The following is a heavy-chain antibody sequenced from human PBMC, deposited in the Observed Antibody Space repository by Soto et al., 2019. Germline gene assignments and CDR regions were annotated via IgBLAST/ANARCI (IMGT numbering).Heavy chain of an antibody. D-gene: IGHD3-10*01. CDR1: GFTFGTTD. V-gene: IGHV3-23*01. Sequence: QLLQSGGGLVQPGGSLTLSCAASGFTFGTTDMSWVRQAPGEGLEWVSTIDGSGGITYYADSVTGRFTISRDNARNTVYLQMNSLTADDTALYYCVKNSGWFNTWGQGALVTVSS. CDR2: IDGSGGIT. J-gene: IGHJ5*02. CDR3: VKNSGWFNT.